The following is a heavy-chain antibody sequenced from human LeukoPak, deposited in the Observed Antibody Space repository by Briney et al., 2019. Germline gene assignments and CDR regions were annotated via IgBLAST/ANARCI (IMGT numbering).Heavy chain of an antibody. Sequence: GGSLRLSCAASGFIFSSYAISWVRQAPGRGLEWVSLISASGDDTYYAVSVKGRFTISRDNSKNMVFLQINSLRAEDTAVDYCAKVLGQSHCTNALCLIPLFDPWGQGTLVTVSS. V-gene: IGHV3-23*01. J-gene: IGHJ5*02. CDR1: GFIFSSYA. CDR3: AKVLGQSHCTNALCLIPLFDP. D-gene: IGHD2-8*01. CDR2: ISASGDDT.